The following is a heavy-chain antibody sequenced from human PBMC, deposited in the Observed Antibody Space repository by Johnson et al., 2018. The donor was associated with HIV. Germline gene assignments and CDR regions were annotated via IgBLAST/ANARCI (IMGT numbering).Heavy chain of an antibody. CDR1: GFTFSDYY. J-gene: IGHJ3*02. Sequence: QVQLVESGGGVVQPGESLRLSCAASGFTFSDYYMSWIRQAPGKGLEWVSYISSSGSSIYYADSVKGRFTISRDNAKKSLYLQMNSLRGEDTAVYYCASPGFGEGVPDAFDIWGQGTMVTVSS. CDR3: ASPGFGEGVPDAFDI. CDR2: ISSSGSSI. D-gene: IGHD3-10*01. V-gene: IGHV3-11*04.